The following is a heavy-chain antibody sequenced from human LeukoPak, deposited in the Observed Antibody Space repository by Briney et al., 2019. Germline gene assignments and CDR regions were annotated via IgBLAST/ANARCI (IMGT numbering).Heavy chain of an antibody. Sequence: ASVKVSCKASGGTFSSYAISWVRQAPGQGLEWMGGIIPIFGTANYAQKFQGRVTITADKSTSTAYMELSSLRSEDTAVYYCARGRLGATNSFNYWGQGTLVTVSS. CDR1: GGTFSSYA. D-gene: IGHD1-26*01. CDR2: IIPIFGTA. CDR3: ARGRLGATNSFNY. V-gene: IGHV1-69*06. J-gene: IGHJ4*02.